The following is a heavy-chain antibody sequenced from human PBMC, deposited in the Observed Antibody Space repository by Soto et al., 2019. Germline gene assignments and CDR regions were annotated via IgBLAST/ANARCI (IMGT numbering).Heavy chain of an antibody. CDR1: GLTFSNAW. CDR3: TTDVPPRARPPTIAVAVPDY. V-gene: IGHV3-15*01. D-gene: IGHD6-19*01. J-gene: IGHJ4*02. CDR2: IKSKTDGGTT. Sequence: PXESLRLSCAASGLTFSNAWMRWVRQAPGKGLEWVGRIKSKTDGGTTDYAAPVKGRFTISRDDSKNTLYLQMNSLKTEDTAVYYCTTDVPPRARPPTIAVAVPDYWGQGTLVTVSS.